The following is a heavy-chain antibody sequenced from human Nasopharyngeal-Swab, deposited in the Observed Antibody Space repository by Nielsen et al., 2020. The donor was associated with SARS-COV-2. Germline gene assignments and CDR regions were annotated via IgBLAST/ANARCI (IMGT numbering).Heavy chain of an antibody. D-gene: IGHD6-19*01. V-gene: IGHV1-18*01. CDR2: ISAYNGNT. CDR3: ARDLSSIAVAGN. J-gene: IGHJ4*02. Sequence: WVRQAPGQGLEWMGWISAYNGNTNYAQKLRGRVTMTTDTSTSTAYMELRSLRSDDTAVYYCARDLSSIAVAGNWGQGTLVTVSS.